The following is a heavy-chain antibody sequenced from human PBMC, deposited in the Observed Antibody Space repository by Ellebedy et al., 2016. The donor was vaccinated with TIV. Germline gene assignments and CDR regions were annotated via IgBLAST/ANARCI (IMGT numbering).Heavy chain of an antibody. V-gene: IGHV3-7*02. J-gene: IGHJ4*02. CDR3: ARSRYPGARSSFDS. CDR1: GFTFSNYW. CDR2: IKQDGSEK. D-gene: IGHD6-6*01. Sequence: GESLKISCAASGFTFSNYWMSWVRQAPGKGLEWVANIKQDGSEKYYVDSVKGRFTISRDNAKNSLYLQMNSLRVEDTALYHCARSRYPGARSSFDSWGQGTLVTVSS.